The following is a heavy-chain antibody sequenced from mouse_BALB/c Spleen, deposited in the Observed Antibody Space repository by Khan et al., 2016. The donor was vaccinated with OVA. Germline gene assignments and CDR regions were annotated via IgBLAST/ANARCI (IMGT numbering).Heavy chain of an antibody. CDR2: ISSGGSYT. V-gene: IGHV5-9-3*01. J-gene: IGHJ2*01. CDR1: GFTFSNYA. CDR3: ARTPGYYGLNYFDY. Sequence: EVELVESGGGLVKPGGSLKFSCAASGFTFSNYAMSWVRQTPEKRMEWVATISSGGSYTYYPDSVKGRFTISRDNANNTLYEQVSSLRSEDTSMCYCARTPGYYGLNYFDYCGQGSTLTVSS. D-gene: IGHD1-1*01.